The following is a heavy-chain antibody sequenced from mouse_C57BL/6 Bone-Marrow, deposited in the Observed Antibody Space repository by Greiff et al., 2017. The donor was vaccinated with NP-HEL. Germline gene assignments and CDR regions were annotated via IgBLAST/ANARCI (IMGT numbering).Heavy chain of an antibody. Sequence: QVQLQQPGAELVKPGASVKLSCKASGYTFTSYWMHWVKQRPGQGLEWIGMIHPNSGSTNYNEKFKSKAPLTVDQSSRTAYMQLSSLTSEDSAVDYCARTRPFLQPRGFAYWGQGTLVTVSA. CDR1: GYTFTSYW. CDR3: ARTRPFLQPRGFAY. V-gene: IGHV1-64*01. J-gene: IGHJ3*01. D-gene: IGHD3-1*01. CDR2: IHPNSGST.